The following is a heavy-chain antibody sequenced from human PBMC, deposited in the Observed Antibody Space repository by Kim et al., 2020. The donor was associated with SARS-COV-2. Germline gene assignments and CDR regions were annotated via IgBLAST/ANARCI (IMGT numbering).Heavy chain of an antibody. J-gene: IGHJ3*02. CDR2: ISSRSSTT. CDR3: ARDVGAAGTSSFDI. Sequence: GGSLRLSCAASGFTFNAYSMNWVRQAPGKGLEWVSYISSRSSTTDYADSVMGRFTVSRDNAKNLLYLQMNSLRDEDTAMYFCARDVGAAGTSSFDIWGQGTMVTVSS. D-gene: IGHD6-13*01. V-gene: IGHV3-48*02. CDR1: GFTFNAYS.